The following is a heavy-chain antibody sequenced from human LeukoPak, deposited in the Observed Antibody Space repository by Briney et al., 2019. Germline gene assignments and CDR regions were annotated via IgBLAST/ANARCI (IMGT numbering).Heavy chain of an antibody. Sequence: GGSLRLSCAASGFTFSSYAMHWVRQAPGKGLEWVAVISYDGSNKYYADSVKGRFTISRDNSKNTLYLQMNSLRAEDTAVYYCARDSVEVRGVIIPNYFDYWGQGTLVTVSS. J-gene: IGHJ4*02. CDR2: ISYDGSNK. CDR3: ARDSVEVRGVIIPNYFDY. D-gene: IGHD3-10*01. V-gene: IGHV3-30-3*01. CDR1: GFTFSSYA.